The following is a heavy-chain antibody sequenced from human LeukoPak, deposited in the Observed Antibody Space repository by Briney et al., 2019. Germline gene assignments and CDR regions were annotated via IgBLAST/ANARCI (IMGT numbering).Heavy chain of an antibody. CDR1: GGSISSSNYY. Sequence: SETLSLTCSVSGGSISSSNYYWDWIRRPPGKGLEWIGSIYSSGSTYYNPSLKSRVTISVDTSKNQFSLKLSSVTAADTAVYYCARSRWGSGTRVWYYMDVWGKGTTVTISS. CDR2: IYSSGST. CDR3: ARSRWGSGTRVWYYMDV. J-gene: IGHJ6*03. D-gene: IGHD3-10*01. V-gene: IGHV4-39*01.